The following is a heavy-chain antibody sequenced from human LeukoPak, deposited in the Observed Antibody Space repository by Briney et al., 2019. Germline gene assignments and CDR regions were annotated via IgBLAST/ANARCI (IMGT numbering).Heavy chain of an antibody. J-gene: IGHJ4*02. CDR2: ISSSGSTI. Sequence: GGSLGLSCAASGFTFSSYEMNWVRQAPGKGLEWVSYISSSGSTIYYADSVKGRFTISRDNAKTSLYLQMNSLRAEDTAVYYCASLGGDGYIVWGQGTLVAVSS. D-gene: IGHD5-24*01. CDR1: GFTFSSYE. V-gene: IGHV3-48*03. CDR3: ASLGGDGYIV.